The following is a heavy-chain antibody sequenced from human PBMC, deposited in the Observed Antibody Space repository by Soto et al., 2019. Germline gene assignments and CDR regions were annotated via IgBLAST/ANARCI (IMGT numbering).Heavy chain of an antibody. CDR2: IIPIFGTA. CDR3: ARDLRQSTPAGTSYYFDY. Sequence: SVKVSCKASGGTFSSYAISWVRQAPGQGLEWMGGIIPIFGTANYAQKFQGRVTITADESTSTAYMELSSLRSEDTAVYYCARDLRQSTPAGTSYYFDYWGQGTLVTVSS. V-gene: IGHV1-69*13. CDR1: GGTFSSYA. J-gene: IGHJ4*02. D-gene: IGHD6-13*01.